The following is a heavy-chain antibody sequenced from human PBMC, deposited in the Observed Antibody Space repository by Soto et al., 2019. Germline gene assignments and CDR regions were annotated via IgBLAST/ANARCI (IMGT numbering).Heavy chain of an antibody. V-gene: IGHV1-69*12. J-gene: IGHJ4*02. CDR3: REDNIASYHYDSTYCGYCDF. CDR2: IIPSFGTP. CDR1: GGTSRNYV. D-gene: IGHD3-22*01. Sequence: QVQLVQSGPEIKKPGSSVKVSCKDSGGTSRNYVISWVRQAPGQGLEWMGGIIPSFGTPTYAQKFQGRVTITADDCTSAAYMDTRSLRPEDTDEYYSREDNIASYHYDSTYCGYCDFWGLGTGVPVSS.